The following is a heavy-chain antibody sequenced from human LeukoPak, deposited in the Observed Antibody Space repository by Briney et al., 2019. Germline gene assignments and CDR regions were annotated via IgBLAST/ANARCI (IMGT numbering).Heavy chain of an antibody. CDR3: ARDHAPAGGGLDY. CDR1: GLMVTGNH. V-gene: IGHV3-53*01. J-gene: IGHJ4*01. Sequence: GGAPRLSCAATGLMVTGNHMAWGRQGPGKGRWWGSVIYTGGITYYADSVSGRLHIFRDSSKNTLYLQMNNLRVEDTALYYCARDHAPAGGGLDYWGDGPQVPVSS. D-gene: IGHD6-13*01. CDR2: IYTGGIT.